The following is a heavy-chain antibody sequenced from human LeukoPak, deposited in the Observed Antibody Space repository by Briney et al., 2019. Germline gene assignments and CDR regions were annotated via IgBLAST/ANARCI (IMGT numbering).Heavy chain of an antibody. V-gene: IGHV4-34*01. CDR1: GGSFSDKY. J-gene: IGHJ3*02. CDR2: ISHRGNT. D-gene: IGHD6-6*01. CDR3: AREYTGSSTAFDI. Sequence: PSETLSLTCGVYGGSFSDKYWSWIRQSPGKGLEWIGEISHRGNTNYNPSLKSRVTISMDTSTNHFSLKLSSVTAADTAVYFCAREYTGSSTAFDIWGQGTMVTVSS.